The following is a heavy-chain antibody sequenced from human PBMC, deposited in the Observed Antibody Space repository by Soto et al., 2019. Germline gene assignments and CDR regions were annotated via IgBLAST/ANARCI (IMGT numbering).Heavy chain of an antibody. V-gene: IGHV3-23*01. Sequence: GGSLRLSCAASEFTFSSYAVTWVRQAPGKGLEWVSTISDSGGSTYYADSVKGRFTISRDNSKNTLSLQMNSLRAEDTAVYYCAKDRNYRGYYYYGMDVWGQGTTVTVSS. CDR3: AKDRNYRGYYYYGMDV. CDR1: EFTFSSYA. J-gene: IGHJ6*02. CDR2: ISDSGGST. D-gene: IGHD4-4*01.